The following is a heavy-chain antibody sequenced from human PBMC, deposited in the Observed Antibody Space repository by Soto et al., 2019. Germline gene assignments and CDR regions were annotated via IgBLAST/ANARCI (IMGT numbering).Heavy chain of an antibody. Sequence: QVQLQQWGAGLLKPSETLSLTCAVYGGSFSGYYWGWIRQPPGKGLEWIGEINHSGSTNYNPSLKSRVTISVDTSKNQFSLKLSSVTAADTAVYYCARGYERYYYGSGSYSYWGQGTLVTVSS. J-gene: IGHJ4*02. D-gene: IGHD3-10*01. V-gene: IGHV4-34*01. CDR2: INHSGST. CDR3: ARGYERYYYGSGSYSY. CDR1: GGSFSGYY.